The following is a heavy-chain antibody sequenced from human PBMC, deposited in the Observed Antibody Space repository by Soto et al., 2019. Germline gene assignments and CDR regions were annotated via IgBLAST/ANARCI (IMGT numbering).Heavy chain of an antibody. V-gene: IGHV5-10-1*01. CDR2: IDPSDSYT. J-gene: IGHJ6*01. CDR1: GYSFTSYL. Sequence: GESLKSSCKGSGYSFTSYLISCVRQMPWKGLEWMVRIDPSDSYTNCSPSFQGHVTISADQSTSTAYLDCSSMKASHTALYYCARMAEYGMDVWGPGTPVTVSS. CDR3: ARMAEYGMDV.